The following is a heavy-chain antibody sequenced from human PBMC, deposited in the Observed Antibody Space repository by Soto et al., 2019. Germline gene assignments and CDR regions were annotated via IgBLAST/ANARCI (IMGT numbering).Heavy chain of an antibody. J-gene: IGHJ3*02. CDR2: IYYSGST. D-gene: IGHD6-13*01. CDR3: ARDMGIAAAGTLGAFDI. V-gene: IGHV4-31*03. Sequence: SETLSLTCTVSGGSISSGGYYWSWIRQHPGKGLEWIGYIYYSGSTYYNPSLKSRVTISVDTSKNQFSLKLSSVTAADTAVYYCARDMGIAAAGTLGAFDIWGQGTMVTVSS. CDR1: GGSISSGGYY.